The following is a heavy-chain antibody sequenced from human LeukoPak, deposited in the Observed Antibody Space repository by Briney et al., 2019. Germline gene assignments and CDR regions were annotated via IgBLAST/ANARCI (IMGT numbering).Heavy chain of an antibody. Sequence: GSLRLSCAATGFTFSSYWMYWVRQAPGKGLVWVSRINTDVSSTSYADSVKGRFSISRDNAKNTLDLQMNSLRADATAVYYCARQTGATTTGGYYFDHWGQGTLVTVSS. CDR3: ARQTGATTTGGYYFDH. D-gene: IGHD1-26*01. J-gene: IGHJ4*02. V-gene: IGHV3-74*01. CDR2: INTDVSST. CDR1: GFTFSSYW.